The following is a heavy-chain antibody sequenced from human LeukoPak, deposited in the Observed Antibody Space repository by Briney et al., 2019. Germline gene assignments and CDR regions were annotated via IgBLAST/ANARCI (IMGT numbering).Heavy chain of an antibody. CDR1: GFTFSSYG. D-gene: IGHD2-2*01. J-gene: IGHJ4*02. CDR2: ISYDGSNK. Sequence: GGSLRLSCAASGFTFSSYGMHWVRQAPGKGLEWVAVISYDGSNKYYADSVKGRFTISRDNSKNTLYLRMNSLRAEDTAVYYCAKDYCSSTSCYVLDYWGQGTLVTVSS. CDR3: AKDYCSSTSCYVLDY. V-gene: IGHV3-30*18.